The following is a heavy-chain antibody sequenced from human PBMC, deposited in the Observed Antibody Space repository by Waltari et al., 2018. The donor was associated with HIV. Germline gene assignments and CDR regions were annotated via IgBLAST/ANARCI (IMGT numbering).Heavy chain of an antibody. CDR1: GFTFSFYW. D-gene: IGHD3-10*01. CDR2: INQAGTER. CDR3: ATTHGSGDYDNDFDY. V-gene: IGHV3-7*01. Sequence: EVKLEESGGGWVQPGGSLTLTCEASGFTFSFYWVSWVRQAPGKGLEWVANINQAGTERHYVDSVRGRFTISRDNGKTSLFLQMNSLSVEDTAVYYCATTHGSGDYDNDFDYWGQGTLV. J-gene: IGHJ4*02.